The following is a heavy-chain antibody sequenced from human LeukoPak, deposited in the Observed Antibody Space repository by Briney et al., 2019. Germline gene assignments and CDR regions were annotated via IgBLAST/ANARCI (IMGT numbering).Heavy chain of an antibody. CDR3: ARGWAAADLTIDY. CDR2: IYHSGST. V-gene: IGHV4-30-2*01. J-gene: IGHJ4*02. Sequence: SETLSLTCAVSGGSISSGGYSWSWIRQPLGKGLEWIGYIYHSGSTYYNPSLKSRVTISVDRSKNQFSLKLSSVTAADTAVYYCARGWAAADLTIDYWGQGTLVTVSS. D-gene: IGHD6-13*01. CDR1: GGSISSGGYS.